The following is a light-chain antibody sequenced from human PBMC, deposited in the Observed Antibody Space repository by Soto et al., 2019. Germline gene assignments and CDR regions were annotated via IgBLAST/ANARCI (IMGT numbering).Light chain of an antibody. Sequence: DIQMTQSPYSLSASLGDMVAITCRASQNIRTYLNWYQQKPGRAPKLLIHSASALPSGVPSRFSGSGSGTEFTLTMSGLQPEDFASYYCQQGHSTPYTFGQGTKVDIK. CDR2: SAS. CDR3: QQGHSTPYT. J-gene: IGKJ2*01. CDR1: QNIRTY. V-gene: IGKV1-39*01.